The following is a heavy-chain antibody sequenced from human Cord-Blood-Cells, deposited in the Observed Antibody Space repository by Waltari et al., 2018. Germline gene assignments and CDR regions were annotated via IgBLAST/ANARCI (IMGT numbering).Heavy chain of an antibody. CDR2: INHSGST. D-gene: IGHD3-3*01. V-gene: IGHV4-34*01. Sequence: QVQLQQWGAGLLKPPETLSLTCAVYGGSFSGYYWSWIRQPPGKGLEWIGEINHSGSTNYNPSLKSRVTISVDTSKNQFSLKLSSVTAADTAVYYCASDFWSGYDAFDIWGQGTMVTVSS. J-gene: IGHJ3*02. CDR1: GGSFSGYY. CDR3: ASDFWSGYDAFDI.